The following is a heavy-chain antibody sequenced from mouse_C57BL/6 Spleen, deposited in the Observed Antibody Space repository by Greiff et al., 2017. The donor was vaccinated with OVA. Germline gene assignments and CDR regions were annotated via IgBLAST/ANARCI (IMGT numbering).Heavy chain of an antibody. J-gene: IGHJ2*01. Sequence: EVHLVESEGGLVQPGSSMKLSCTASGFTFSDYYMAWVRQVPDKGLEWVANINYDGSSNYYLDSLKSRFIISRDNAKNILYLQMSSLKSEDTATYYCARFYDGYSGYFDYWGQGTTLTVSS. CDR2: INYDGSSN. CDR3: ARFYDGYSGYFDY. V-gene: IGHV5-16*01. D-gene: IGHD2-3*01. CDR1: GFTFSDYY.